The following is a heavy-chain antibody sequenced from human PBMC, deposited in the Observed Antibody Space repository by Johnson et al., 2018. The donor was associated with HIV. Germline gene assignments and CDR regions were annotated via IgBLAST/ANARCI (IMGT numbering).Heavy chain of an antibody. J-gene: IGHJ3*02. CDR2: VSGGGGST. D-gene: IGHD3-22*01. CDR1: GFTCSTYA. V-gene: IGHV3-23*04. CDR3: ARGLPYYYDSSSYYVRVVAGAFDI. Sequence: LVESGGGGVRPGGSLRLSCPASGFTCSTYAMSWVRQAPGRGLEWVSAVSGGGGSTYYADSVEGRFTRSRDNSKNTLYLQMNRLRAEDTAVYNCARGLPYYYDSSSYYVRVVAGAFDIWGQGTLVTVSS.